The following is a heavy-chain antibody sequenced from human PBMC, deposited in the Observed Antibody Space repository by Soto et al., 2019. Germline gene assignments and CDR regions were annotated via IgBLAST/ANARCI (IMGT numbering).Heavy chain of an antibody. D-gene: IGHD3-3*01. CDR2: ITSGGGYI. V-gene: IGHV3-21*01. CDR1: GFSFSGDS. Sequence: ELQLVESGGGLVKPGGSLRLSCAGSGFSFSGDSMDWVRQAPGKGLEWVSSITSGGGYIFYSDSVKGRFTISRDNANNSLFLQMDSLRTEDTAVYYLAREKGSKLRLAVWGQGTTVTVSS. CDR3: AREKGSKLRLAV. J-gene: IGHJ6*02.